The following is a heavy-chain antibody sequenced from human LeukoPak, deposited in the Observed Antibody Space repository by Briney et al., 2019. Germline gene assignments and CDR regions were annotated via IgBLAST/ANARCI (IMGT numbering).Heavy chain of an antibody. V-gene: IGHV4-4*02. CDR1: GGSISSSNW. D-gene: IGHD2-2*01. CDR3: AREVPAAIRVVAFDI. Sequence: PSETLSLTCAVSGGSISSSNWWSWVRQPPGKGLEWIGEIYHSGSTNYNPSLKSRVTISVDKSKNQFSLKLSSVTAADTAVYYCAREVPAAIRVVAFDIWGQGTMVTVSS. CDR2: IYHSGST. J-gene: IGHJ3*02.